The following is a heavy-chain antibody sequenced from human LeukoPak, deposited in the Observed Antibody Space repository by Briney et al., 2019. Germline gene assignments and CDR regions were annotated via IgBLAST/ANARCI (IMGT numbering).Heavy chain of an antibody. J-gene: IGHJ4*02. CDR3: TTRSGDFWSGFVN. Sequence: GASVTVSCKVSGTSLSELSIEWVRQAPGKGHECLGGFDPEEAKMVYAQNFQGRVTMTEDTSTQTAYMELSGLTSDDTAVYYCTTRSGDFWSGFVNWGQGTLVTVSS. CDR2: FDPEEAKM. D-gene: IGHD3-3*01. CDR1: GTSLSELS. V-gene: IGHV1-24*01.